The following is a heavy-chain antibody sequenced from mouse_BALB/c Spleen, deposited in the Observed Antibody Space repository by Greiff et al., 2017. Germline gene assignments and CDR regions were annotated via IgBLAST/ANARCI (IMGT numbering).Heavy chain of an antibody. CDR2: IYPGSGNT. D-gene: IGHD1-1*02. CDR1: GYTFTDYY. Sequence: QVQLQQSGAELARPGASVKLSCKASGYTFTDYYIYWVKQRTGQGLEWIGEIYPGSGNTYYNEKFKGKATLTADKSSSTAYMQLSSLTSEDSAVYFCATYGKNEGYAMDYWGQGTSVTVSS. V-gene: IGHV1-77*01. J-gene: IGHJ4*01. CDR3: ATYGKNEGYAMDY.